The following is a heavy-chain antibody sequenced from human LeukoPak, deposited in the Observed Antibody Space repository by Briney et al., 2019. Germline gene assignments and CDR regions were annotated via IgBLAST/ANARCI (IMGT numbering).Heavy chain of an antibody. CDR1: GFTVSSNC. V-gene: IGHV3-53*01. Sequence: GGSLRLSCAASGFTVSSNCMSWVRQAPGKGLEWVSVIYSGGSTYYADSVKGRFTISRDNSKNTLYLQMNSLRAEDTAVYYCARDRGGYKFDYWGQGTLVTVSS. J-gene: IGHJ4*02. CDR2: IYSGGST. CDR3: ARDRGGYKFDY. D-gene: IGHD5-24*01.